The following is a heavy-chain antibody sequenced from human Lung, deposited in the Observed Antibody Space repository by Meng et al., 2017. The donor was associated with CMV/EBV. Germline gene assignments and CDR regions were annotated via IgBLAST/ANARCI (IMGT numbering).Heavy chain of an antibody. CDR1: GFSLSHNA. Sequence: VHLLEAGGGLVKPGGSLRLSCAASGFSLSHNAMSWVRQAPGKGLEWVSAIEGSNDNTHYADSVKGRFAISRDASTNTLYLQMNNLRAEDAAIYYCAKDIFRWAFDYWGHGTLVTVSS. CDR2: IEGSNDNT. CDR3: AKDIFRWAFDY. V-gene: IGHV3-23*01. J-gene: IGHJ4*01. D-gene: IGHD1-26*01.